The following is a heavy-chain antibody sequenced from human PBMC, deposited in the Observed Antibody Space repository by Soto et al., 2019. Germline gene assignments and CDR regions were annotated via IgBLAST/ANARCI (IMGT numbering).Heavy chain of an antibody. V-gene: IGHV1-3*01. J-gene: IGHJ6*02. D-gene: IGHD2-15*01. CDR2: INAGNGNT. CDR3: ARYCSGGSCLQDYYYGMDV. Sequence: QVQLVQSGAEAKKPGASVKVSCKASGYTFTSYAMHWVRQAPGQRLEWMGWINAGNGNTKYSQKFQGRVTITRDTSASTAYMELSSLRSEDTAVYYCARYCSGGSCLQDYYYGMDVWGQGTTVTVSS. CDR1: GYTFTSYA.